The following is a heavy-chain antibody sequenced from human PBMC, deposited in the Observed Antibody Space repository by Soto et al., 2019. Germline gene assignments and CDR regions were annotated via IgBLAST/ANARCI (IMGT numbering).Heavy chain of an antibody. CDR3: ARGPSSSDWRYYHYYGMDV. CDR2: MNPKGGNT. V-gene: IGHV1-8*01. CDR1: GYTFSSYD. Sequence: QVQLVQSGTEVTKPGASVKVSCKASGYTFSSYDINWVRQATGQGLEGMGWMNPKGGNTGYAQKFQGRDTMTRDTSISTASMELNNLRSEDTAVYYCARGPSSSDWRYYHYYGMDVWGPGTTVTVSS. J-gene: IGHJ6*02. D-gene: IGHD6-19*01.